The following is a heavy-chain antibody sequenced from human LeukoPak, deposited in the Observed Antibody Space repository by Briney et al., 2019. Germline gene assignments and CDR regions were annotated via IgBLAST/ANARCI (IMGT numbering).Heavy chain of an antibody. V-gene: IGHV1-18*01. D-gene: IGHD6-13*01. J-gene: IGHJ5*02. CDR1: GGTFRNYA. CDR3: ARGRRLIAAAGTNWFDP. CDR2: ISAYNGNT. Sequence: GASVKVSCKASGGTFRNYAISWVRQAPGQGLEWMGWISAYNGNTNYAQKPQGRVTMTTDTSTSTAYMELRSLRSDDTAVYYCARGRRLIAAAGTNWFDPWGQGTLVTVSS.